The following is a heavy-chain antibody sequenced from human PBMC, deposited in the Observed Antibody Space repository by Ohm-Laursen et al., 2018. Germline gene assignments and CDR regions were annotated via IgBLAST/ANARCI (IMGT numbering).Heavy chain of an antibody. Sequence: ASVKVSCKASGYTFTSYGISWVRQAPGQGLEWMGWISTYNGNTNYAQKLQGRVTMTTDTSTSTAYMELRSLRSDDTAVYFCTTSAEYGALDYWGQGTLVTVSS. CDR1: GYTFTSYG. CDR2: ISTYNGNT. J-gene: IGHJ4*02. CDR3: TTSAEYGALDY. D-gene: IGHD1-1*01. V-gene: IGHV1-18*01.